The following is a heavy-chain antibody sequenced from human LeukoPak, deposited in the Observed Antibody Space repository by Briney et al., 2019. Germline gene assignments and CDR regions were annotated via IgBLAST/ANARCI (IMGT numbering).Heavy chain of an antibody. V-gene: IGHV1-69*05. CDR3: ARDKESYGSGSYYTFDY. D-gene: IGHD3-10*01. J-gene: IGHJ4*02. Sequence: ASVKVSCKASGGTFSSYAISWVRQAPGQGLEWMGRIIPIFGTANYAQKFQGRVTITTDESTSTAYMELSSLRSEDTAVYYCARDKESYGSGSYYTFDYWGQGTLVTVSS. CDR2: IIPIFGTA. CDR1: GGTFSSYA.